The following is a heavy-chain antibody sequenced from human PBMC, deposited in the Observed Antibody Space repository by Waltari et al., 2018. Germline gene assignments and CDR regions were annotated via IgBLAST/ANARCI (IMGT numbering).Heavy chain of an antibody. V-gene: IGHV3-7*01. D-gene: IGHD1-1*01. CDR3: ARLREVNSNPYYFDY. CDR2: SNQDGSRK. Sequence: EVKLVESGGGLVQPGESLRLSCSASGFPFRGYWMSWVRQAPGKGLEWVANSNQDGSRKYYVDSLRGRFSISRDNAKNSMYLQMNSLRVEDTAIYYCARLREVNSNPYYFDYWGQGILVTVSS. J-gene: IGHJ4*02. CDR1: GFPFRGYW.